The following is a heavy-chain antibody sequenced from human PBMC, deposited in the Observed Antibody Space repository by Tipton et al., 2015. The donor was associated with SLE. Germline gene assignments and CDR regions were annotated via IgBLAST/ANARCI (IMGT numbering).Heavy chain of an antibody. CDR3: TIEYSSSDAFDF. CDR1: GFRFSSYE. V-gene: IGHV3-48*03. Sequence: GSLRLSCAASGFRFSSYEMNWVRQAPGKRLEWVSYISGSGTNKYYADSVKGRFTISRDNAKNSLYLQMNSLRAEDTALYYCTIEYSSSDAFDFWGQGTLVTVSS. CDR2: ISGSGTNK. J-gene: IGHJ4*02. D-gene: IGHD6-6*01.